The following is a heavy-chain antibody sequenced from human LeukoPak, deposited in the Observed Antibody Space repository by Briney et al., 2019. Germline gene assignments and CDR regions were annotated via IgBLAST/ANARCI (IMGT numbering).Heavy chain of an antibody. D-gene: IGHD3-16*01. CDR3: AREGFRGTLDQ. V-gene: IGHV3-66*01. CDR2: ISSGATT. Sequence: GGSLRLSYVVSGFAVSSNYMSWVRQAPGKGLEWVSVISSGATTNNAESVKGRFSTSRDNAKNTLFLQMNSLRVEDTAVYYCAREGFRGTLDQWGQGTLVTVAS. J-gene: IGHJ4*02. CDR1: GFAVSSNY.